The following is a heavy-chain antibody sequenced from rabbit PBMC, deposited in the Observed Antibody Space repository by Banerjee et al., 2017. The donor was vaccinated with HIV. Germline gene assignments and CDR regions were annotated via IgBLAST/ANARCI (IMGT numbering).Heavy chain of an antibody. J-gene: IGHJ4*01. V-gene: IGHV1S40*01. CDR2: VYAGSSGGT. CDR3: ARDAGYAGSNL. Sequence: QSLEESGGDLVKPGASLTLTCTASGFSFSSTYYMCWVRQAPGKGLEWIACVYAGSSGGTYYASWAKGRFTISKTSSTTVTLQMTSLTDADTATYFCARDAGYAGSNLWGQGTLVTVS. D-gene: IGHD4-2*01. CDR1: GFSFSSTYY.